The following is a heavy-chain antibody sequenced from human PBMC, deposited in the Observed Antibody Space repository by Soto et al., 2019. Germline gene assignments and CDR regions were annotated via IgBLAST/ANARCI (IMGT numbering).Heavy chain of an antibody. Sequence: SQTLSLTCAISGDSVSSNSATWNWIRQSSSRGLEWLGRTYYRSKWYNDYAPSVRSRIIINPDTSKNQFSLQLNSVIPEDTAVYYCGRAHLGSDRYILEPFDPWGQGTLVTVSS. J-gene: IGHJ5*02. CDR3: GRAHLGSDRYILEPFDP. V-gene: IGHV6-1*01. CDR1: GDSVSSNSAT. CDR2: TYYRSKWYN. D-gene: IGHD1-1*01.